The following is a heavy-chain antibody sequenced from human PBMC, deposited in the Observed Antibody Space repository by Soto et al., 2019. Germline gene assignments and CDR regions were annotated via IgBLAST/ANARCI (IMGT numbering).Heavy chain of an antibody. V-gene: IGHV1-8*01. Sequence: QVQLVQSGAEVKKPGASVKVSCKASGYTFTNYDIHWVRHAIGQGLEWMGWMNPDSGNTGQSKQFQGRVTMTRDTSISTAYMEMSSLRSEDTAVYYCARGRFRRTWFDPWGQGTLVTVSS. J-gene: IGHJ5*02. CDR1: GYTFTNYD. D-gene: IGHD3-16*01. CDR2: MNPDSGNT. CDR3: ARGRFRRTWFDP.